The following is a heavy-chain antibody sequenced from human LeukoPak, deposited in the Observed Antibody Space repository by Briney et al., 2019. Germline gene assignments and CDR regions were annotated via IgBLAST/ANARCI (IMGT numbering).Heavy chain of an antibody. CDR2: IKQEGSGK. J-gene: IGHJ4*02. CDR1: GFTFSSYW. V-gene: IGHV3-7*01. CDR3: ARDRGGYSSTWGPGTFDY. D-gene: IGHD6-13*01. Sequence: GGSLRLSCAASGFTFSSYWMSWVRQAPGKGLEWVANIKQEGSGKNFVDSVKSRFTISRDNAKNSLFLQMNNLRVEDTAVYYCARDRGGYSSTWGPGTFDYWGQGTLVTVSS.